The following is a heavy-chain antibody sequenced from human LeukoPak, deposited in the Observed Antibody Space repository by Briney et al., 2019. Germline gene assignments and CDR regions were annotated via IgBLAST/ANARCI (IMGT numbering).Heavy chain of an antibody. J-gene: IGHJ5*02. Sequence: XVXIYTSGSTNYNPSLKSRVTISVDTTKNQFSLKLSSVTAADTAVYYCARGVDDFWSGYWNWFDPWGQGTLVTVSS. CDR2: IYTSGST. CDR3: ARGVDDFWSGYWNWFDP. V-gene: IGHV4-61*02. D-gene: IGHD3-3*01.